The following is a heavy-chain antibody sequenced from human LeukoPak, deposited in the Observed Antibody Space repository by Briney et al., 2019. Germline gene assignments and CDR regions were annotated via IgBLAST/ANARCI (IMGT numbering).Heavy chain of an antibody. V-gene: IGHV3-21*01. CDR3: ARASAGIAAAGTDY. J-gene: IGHJ4*02. D-gene: IGHD6-13*01. Sequence: GGSLRLSCAASGFTFSSYSMNWDRQAPGKGLEWVSSISSSSSYIYYADSVKGRFTISRDNAKNSLYLQMNSLRAEDTAVYYCARASAGIAAAGTDYWGQGTLVTVSS. CDR2: ISSSSSYI. CDR1: GFTFSSYS.